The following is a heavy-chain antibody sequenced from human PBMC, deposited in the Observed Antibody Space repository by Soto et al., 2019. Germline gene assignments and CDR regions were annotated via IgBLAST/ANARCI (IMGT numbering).Heavy chain of an antibody. CDR3: ARGRYSYGSNDFDY. CDR1: GFTFRNYG. V-gene: IGHV3-30*03. CDR2: ISKDGSKE. D-gene: IGHD5-18*01. J-gene: IGHJ4*02. Sequence: GESLKISCAASGFTFRNYGMHWVRQAPGKGLEWVAFISKDGSKEYYKDSVKVSFTISRDISKNTLYFQMNSLRAEDTVVYYCARGRYSYGSNDFDYWGQGTLVTVSS.